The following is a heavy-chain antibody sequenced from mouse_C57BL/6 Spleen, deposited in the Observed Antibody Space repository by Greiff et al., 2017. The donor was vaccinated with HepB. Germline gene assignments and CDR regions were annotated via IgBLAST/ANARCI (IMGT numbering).Heavy chain of an antibody. CDR1: GYTFTSYW. CDR3: ARAGAYYSPYWYFDV. CDR2: IDPSDSET. V-gene: IGHV1-52*01. D-gene: IGHD2-12*01. Sequence: VQLQQSGAELVRPGSSVKLSCKASGYTFTSYWMHWVKQRPIQGLEWIGNIDPSDSETHYNQKFKDKATLTVDKSSSTAYMQLSSLTSEDSAVYDCARAGAYYSPYWYFDVWGTGTTVTVSS. J-gene: IGHJ1*03.